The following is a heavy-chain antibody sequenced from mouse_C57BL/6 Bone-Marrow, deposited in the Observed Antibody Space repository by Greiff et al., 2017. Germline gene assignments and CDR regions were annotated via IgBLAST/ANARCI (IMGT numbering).Heavy chain of an antibody. CDR2: INPSSGYT. Sequence: VQLQQSGAELAKPGASVKLSCKASGYTFTSYWMHWVKQRPGQGLEWIGYINPSSGYTKYNQKFKDKATLTVDKSSSTAYMQLSSLTYEDSAVYYCARDEIYYSDYWGQGTTLTVSS. V-gene: IGHV1-7*01. D-gene: IGHD1-1*01. J-gene: IGHJ2*01. CDR3: ARDEIYYSDY. CDR1: GYTFTSYW.